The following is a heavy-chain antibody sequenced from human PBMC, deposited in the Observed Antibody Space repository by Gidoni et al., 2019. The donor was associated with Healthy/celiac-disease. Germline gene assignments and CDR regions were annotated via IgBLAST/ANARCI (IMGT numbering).Heavy chain of an antibody. V-gene: IGHV3-9*01. CDR1: GSTFDDYA. J-gene: IGHJ4*02. CDR3: AKDIRFRIWSGSPTPGY. CDR2: ISWNSGSI. D-gene: IGHD3-3*01. Sequence: EVQLVESGGGLVQPGRSLRLSCAASGSTFDDYAMHWVRQAPGKGLEWGSGISWNSGSIGYADSVKGRFTISRDNAKNSLYLQMNSLRAEDTALYYCAKDIRFRIWSGSPTPGYWGQGTLVTVSS.